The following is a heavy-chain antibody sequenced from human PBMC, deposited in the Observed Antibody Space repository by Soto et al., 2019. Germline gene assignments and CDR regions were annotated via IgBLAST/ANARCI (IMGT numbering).Heavy chain of an antibody. CDR1: GFTVSSNY. CDR2: IYSGGST. V-gene: IGHV3-53*04. J-gene: IGHJ4*02. Sequence: GGSLRLSCAASGFTVSSNYMSWVRQAPGKGLEGVSVIYSGGSTYYADSVQGRFTISRHNSKNTLYLQMNSLRAGDTAVYYCASDYCSGGSCYSDYWGQGTLVTVSS. CDR3: ASDYCSGGSCYSDY. D-gene: IGHD2-15*01.